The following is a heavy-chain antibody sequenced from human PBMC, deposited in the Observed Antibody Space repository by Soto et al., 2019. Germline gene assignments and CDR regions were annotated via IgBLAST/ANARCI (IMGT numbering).Heavy chain of an antibody. V-gene: IGHV1-18*01. D-gene: IGHD2-15*01. J-gene: IGHJ6*02. CDR2: ISGYNGDT. CDR1: GYTFSRYG. CDR3: AKNGQPPYSPYGMDV. Sequence: QGQLVQSGPEAKKPGASVKVSCKASGYTFSRYGISWVRQAPGQGLEWMGWISGYNGDTKYAQKVQSRVTMTIDTSTYTAYMDLRSLTSDDTAIYYCAKNGQPPYSPYGMDVWGPGTTVTVSS.